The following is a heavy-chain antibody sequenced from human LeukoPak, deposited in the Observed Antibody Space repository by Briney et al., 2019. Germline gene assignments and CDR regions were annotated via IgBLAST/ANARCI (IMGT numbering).Heavy chain of an antibody. J-gene: IGHJ4*02. CDR1: EFSVGSNY. CDR3: AKDVDIVVVTSQGYFDY. Sequence: GGSLRLSCAASEFSVGSNYMTWVRQAPGKGLEWVSLIYSGGSTYYADSVKGRFTISRDNSKNTLYLQMNSLRAEDTAVYYCAKDVDIVVVTSQGYFDYWGQGTLVTVSS. D-gene: IGHD2-15*01. V-gene: IGHV3-66*01. CDR2: IYSGGST.